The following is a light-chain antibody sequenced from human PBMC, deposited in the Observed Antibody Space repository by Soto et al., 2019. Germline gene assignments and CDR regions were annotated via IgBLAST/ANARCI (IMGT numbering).Light chain of an antibody. CDR3: QQYVTYPWT. CDR1: QRVISSY. Sequence: VLTPPPDTLSLSPGARATLSCRASQRVISSYLAWFQQRPGRAPRLLIYGASKRATDIPDRFTGSGSGTDFALTISRLEPEDFAAYYCQQYVTYPWTLGQGTKVDNK. V-gene: IGKV3-20*01. CDR2: GAS. J-gene: IGKJ1*01.